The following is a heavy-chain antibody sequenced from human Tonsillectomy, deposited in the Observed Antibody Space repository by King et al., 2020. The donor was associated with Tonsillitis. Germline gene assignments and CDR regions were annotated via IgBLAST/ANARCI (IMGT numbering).Heavy chain of an antibody. J-gene: IGHJ4*02. CDR1: GGSISSGDYH. CDR3: ASLLDYYGSGSYSDY. D-gene: IGHD3-10*01. CDR2: IYSTGST. V-gene: IGHV4-30-4*08. Sequence: QLQESGPGLVKPSQTLSLTCTVSGGSISSGDYHWSWTRQPPGKGLEWIGYIYSTGSTYYNPPLKSRVAISVDTFKNQFSLKLTSVTPADPALYYCASLLDYYGSGSYSDYWGQGTLVTVSS.